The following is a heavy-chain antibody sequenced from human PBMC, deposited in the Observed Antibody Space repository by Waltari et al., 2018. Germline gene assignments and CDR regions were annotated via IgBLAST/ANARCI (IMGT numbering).Heavy chain of an antibody. CDR3: ARGTLYNNGWWDF. D-gene: IGHD6-19*01. CDR1: GGSIRLSY. J-gene: IGHJ4*02. CDR2: VFYMGST. V-gene: IGHV4-59*01. Sequence: QVQLQESGPGLVKPSETLSPTCTVSGGSIRLSYWSWIRQPPGKGLEWIGHVFYMGSTNYNPSLKSRVTISVDTSKNQFSLRLSSVTAADTAVYYCARGTLYNNGWWDFWGQGTLVPVSS.